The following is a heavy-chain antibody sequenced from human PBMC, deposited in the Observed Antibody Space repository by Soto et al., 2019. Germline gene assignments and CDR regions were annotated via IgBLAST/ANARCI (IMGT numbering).Heavy chain of an antibody. J-gene: IGHJ5*02. V-gene: IGHV3-7*04. CDR1: GFTFSGYW. Sequence: EVQLVESGGGLVQPGGALRLSCAASGFTFSGYWMTWVRQAPGKGLEGVANISPDGSEEYYVDSVKGRFTISRDNAKNSVYLHMNSVRGEDTALYYCTRDLNNDTGPWGQGTQVTVCS. D-gene: IGHD2-8*02. CDR3: TRDLNNDTGP. CDR2: ISPDGSEE.